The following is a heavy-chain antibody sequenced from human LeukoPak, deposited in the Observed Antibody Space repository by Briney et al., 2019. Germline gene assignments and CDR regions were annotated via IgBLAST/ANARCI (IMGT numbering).Heavy chain of an antibody. CDR1: GFTFSSYS. D-gene: IGHD3-10*01. V-gene: IGHV3-23*01. CDR2: ISGSGGNI. Sequence: PGGSLRLSCAASGFTFSSYSMNWVRQAPGKGLEWVSGISGSGGNIQYADSVKGRFTISRDNSKNMLYLQMNSLRAEDTAVYYCAKLYYGSGTYSNVAYWGQGTLVTVSS. J-gene: IGHJ4*02. CDR3: AKLYYGSGTYSNVAY.